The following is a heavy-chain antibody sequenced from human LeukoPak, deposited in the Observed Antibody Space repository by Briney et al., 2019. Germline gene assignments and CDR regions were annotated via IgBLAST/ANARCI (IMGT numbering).Heavy chain of an antibody. Sequence: ASVKVSCKASGYTFTGYYMHWVRQAPGQGLEWMGWINPNSGGTNYAQKFQGRVTMTRDTTISTAYMELSRLRSDDTAVYYCARDRTRTGYSSGWYHDYWGQGTLVTVSS. J-gene: IGHJ4*02. CDR2: INPNSGGT. D-gene: IGHD6-19*01. CDR3: ARDRTRTGYSSGWYHDY. CDR1: GYTFTGYY. V-gene: IGHV1-2*02.